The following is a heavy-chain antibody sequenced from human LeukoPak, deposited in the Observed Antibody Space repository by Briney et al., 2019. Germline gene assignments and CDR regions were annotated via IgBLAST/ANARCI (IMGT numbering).Heavy chain of an antibody. D-gene: IGHD6-6*01. V-gene: IGHV3-11*04. CDR3: VTTIAVRHEWDLTSDP. CDR2: ISRSGSTK. CDR1: GFTFSDYN. Sequence: GGSLRLSCAASGFTFSDYNMRWIRQAPGKGLEWVSSISRSGSTKYYADSVKGRFTISRDNAKNSLFLQMNTLRAEDTAVYYCVTTIAVRHEWDLTSDPWGQGTLVTVSS. J-gene: IGHJ5*02.